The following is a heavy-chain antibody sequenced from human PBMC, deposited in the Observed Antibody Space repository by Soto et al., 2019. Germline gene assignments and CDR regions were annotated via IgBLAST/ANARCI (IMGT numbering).Heavy chain of an antibody. CDR1: GFTFSSYG. CDR2: ISYDGGLQ. V-gene: IGHV3-30*03. Sequence: QAQLVESGGGVVQPGRSLRLSCAASGFTFSSYGMHCVRQAPGTGLEWVAVISYDGGLQHYADSVKGRFTISRDNSKNMVLLQMNSLRAEDTDVYYCVSDRGYGHASVPYSWGQGTLVSVSS. CDR3: VSDRGYGHASVPYS. D-gene: IGHD5-18*01. J-gene: IGHJ4*02.